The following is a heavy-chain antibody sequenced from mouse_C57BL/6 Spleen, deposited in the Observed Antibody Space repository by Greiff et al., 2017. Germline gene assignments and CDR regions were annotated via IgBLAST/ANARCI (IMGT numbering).Heavy chain of an antibody. Sequence: EVQVVESGGGLVKPGGSLKLSCAASGFTFSSYAMSWVRQTPEKRLEWVATISDGGSYTYYPDNVKGRFTISRDNAKNNLYLQMSHLKSEDTAMYYCLVVELDYWGRGTTLTVSS. V-gene: IGHV5-4*01. CDR1: GFTFSSYA. CDR3: LVVELDY. CDR2: ISDGGSYT. J-gene: IGHJ2*01. D-gene: IGHD1-1*02.